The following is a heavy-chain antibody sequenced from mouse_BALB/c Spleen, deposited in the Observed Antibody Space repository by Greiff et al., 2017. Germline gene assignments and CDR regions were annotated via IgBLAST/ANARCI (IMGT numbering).Heavy chain of an antibody. Sequence: EVMLVESGGGLVKPGGSLKLSCAASGFAFSSYDMSWVRQTPEKRLEWVAYISSGGGSTYYPDTVKGRFTISRDNAKNTLYLQMSSLKSEDTAMYYCARHPPTMITYYAMDYWGQGTSVTVSS. CDR1: GFAFSSYD. CDR2: ISSGGGST. J-gene: IGHJ4*01. CDR3: ARHPPTMITYYAMDY. V-gene: IGHV5-12-1*01. D-gene: IGHD2-4*01.